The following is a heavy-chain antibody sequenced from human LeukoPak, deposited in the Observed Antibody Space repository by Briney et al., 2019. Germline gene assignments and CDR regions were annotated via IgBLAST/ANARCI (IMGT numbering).Heavy chain of an antibody. CDR2: IYHSGST. J-gene: IGHJ3*02. V-gene: IGHV4-59*08. Sequence: SETLSLTCSVSGGFNAHYYWSWIRQPPGKGLEWIGYIYHSGSTNYNPSLKSRGTISVDTSKNHFSLKLSSVTAADTAVYYCARHPGEYDAFDIWGQGTMVTAPS. CDR1: GGFNAHYY. CDR3: ARHPGEYDAFDI. D-gene: IGHD7-27*01.